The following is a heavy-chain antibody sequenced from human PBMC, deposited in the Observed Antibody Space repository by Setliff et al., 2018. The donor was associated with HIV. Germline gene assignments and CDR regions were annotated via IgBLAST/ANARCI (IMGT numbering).Heavy chain of an antibody. CDR3: ANLRGEEAGKFYYFYFGLDV. CDR2: TIPKFGTS. CDR1: GGSLRSLS. J-gene: IGHJ6*02. D-gene: IGHD6-19*01. V-gene: IGHV1-69*13. Sequence: SVKVSCKASGGSLRSLSINWVRQAPGQGLEWRAGTIPKFGTSNYAHKFQGRMTITADESTSKAYMVLTGLRSEDTVVYYCANLRGEEAGKFYYFYFGLDVWGQGTTVTVSS.